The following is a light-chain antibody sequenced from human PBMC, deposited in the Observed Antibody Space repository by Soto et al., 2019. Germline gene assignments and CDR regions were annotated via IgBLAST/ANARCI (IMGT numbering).Light chain of an antibody. V-gene: IGLV2-23*01. CDR1: SSDVGSYNL. CDR3: CSYARTSTLL. CDR2: EGT. Sequence: QSALTQPASLSGSPGQSITISCTGTSSDVGSYNLVSWFQQHPGKAPKLVIYEGTKRTSGVSNRFSGSKSGNTASLTIAGLQAEYEADDYCCSYARTSTLLFGGGTKLTVL. J-gene: IGLJ2*01.